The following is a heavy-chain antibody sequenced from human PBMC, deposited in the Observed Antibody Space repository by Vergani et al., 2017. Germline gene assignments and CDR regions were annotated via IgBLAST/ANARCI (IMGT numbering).Heavy chain of an antibody. V-gene: IGHV4-34*01. CDR2: INDSGST. CDR3: ARGNWGASFYYMDV. Sequence: QVQLQQWGAGLLKPSETLSLTCVVYGGSFSGYYWSCIRQSPGKGREGIGEINDSGSTKYNPSLESRGTISVDTSKKQFFLKLNSVTAADTAVFYCARGNWGASFYYMDVWGKGTSVTVSS. J-gene: IGHJ6*03. CDR1: GGSFSGYY. D-gene: IGHD7-27*01.